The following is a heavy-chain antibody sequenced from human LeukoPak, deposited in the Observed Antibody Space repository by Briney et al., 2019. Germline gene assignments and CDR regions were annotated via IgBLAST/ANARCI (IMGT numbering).Heavy chain of an antibody. J-gene: IGHJ4*02. CDR2: IYYSGST. Sequence: KPSETLSLTCTVFGGSISSGGYYWSWIRQHPGKGLEWIGYIYYSGSTYYNPSLKSRITISVDTSKNQFSLKLSSVTAADTAVYYCARGFGGSSTSYAYPFGYWGQGTLVTVSS. CDR1: GGSISSGGYY. CDR3: ARGFGGSSTSYAYPFGY. V-gene: IGHV4-31*03. D-gene: IGHD2-2*01.